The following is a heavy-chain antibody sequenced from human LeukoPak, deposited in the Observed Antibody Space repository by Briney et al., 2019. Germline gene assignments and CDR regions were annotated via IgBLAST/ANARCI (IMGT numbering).Heavy chain of an antibody. J-gene: IGHJ4*02. CDR1: GFMFSSNW. V-gene: IGHV3-23*01. Sequence: GGSLRLSCAASGFMFSSNWMSWVRQAPGKGLEWVSAISGSGGSTYYADSVKGRFTISRDNSKNALYLQMNSLRAEDTAVYYCAKAATVTSSSSDYWGQGTLVTVSS. CDR3: AKAATVTSSSSDY. CDR2: ISGSGGST. D-gene: IGHD4-11*01.